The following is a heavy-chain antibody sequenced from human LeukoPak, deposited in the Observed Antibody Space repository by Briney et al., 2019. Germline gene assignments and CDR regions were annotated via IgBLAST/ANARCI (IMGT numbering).Heavy chain of an antibody. CDR3: ARHKRNIYYDILTGPDY. CDR2: IYPGDSDT. J-gene: IGHJ4*02. Sequence: GESLKISCKGSGYTFTNYWIAWVRQMPGKGLEWMGIIYPGDSDTRYSPAFQGQVTISADKSISTAYLQWSSLKASDTAMYYCARHKRNIYYDILTGPDYWGQGTLVTVSS. D-gene: IGHD3-9*01. CDR1: GYTFTNYW. V-gene: IGHV5-51*01.